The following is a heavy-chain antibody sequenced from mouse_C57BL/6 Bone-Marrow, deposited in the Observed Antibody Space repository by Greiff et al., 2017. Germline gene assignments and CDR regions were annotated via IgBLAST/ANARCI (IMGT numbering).Heavy chain of an antibody. V-gene: IGHV5-15*01. J-gene: IGHJ4*01. D-gene: IGHD2-5*01. CDR3: ARYSNYDAMDY. Sequence: VQLQQSGGGLVQPGGSLKLSCAASGFTFSDYGMAWVRQAPRKGPEWVAFISNLAYSIYYADTVTGRFTISRENAKNTLYLEMSSLRSEDTAMYYCARYSNYDAMDYWGQGTSVTVSS. CDR1: GFTFSDYG. CDR2: ISNLAYSI.